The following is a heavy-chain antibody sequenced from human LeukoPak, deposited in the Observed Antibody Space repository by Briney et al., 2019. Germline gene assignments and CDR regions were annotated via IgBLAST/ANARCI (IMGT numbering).Heavy chain of an antibody. CDR2: ISGSGGST. CDR1: GFTFSSYA. D-gene: IGHD3-16*01. V-gene: IGHV3-23*01. Sequence: GGSLRLSCAASGFTFSSYAMSWVRQAPGKGLEWVSAISGSGGSTYYADSVKGRFTISRDNSKNTLYLQMNSLRAEDTAVYCRAKEFTFGYYFDYWGQGTLVTVSS. J-gene: IGHJ4*02. CDR3: AKEFTFGYYFDY.